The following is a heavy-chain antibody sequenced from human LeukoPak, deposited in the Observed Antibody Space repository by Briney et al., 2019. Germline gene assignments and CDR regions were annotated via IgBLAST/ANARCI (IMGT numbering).Heavy chain of an antibody. V-gene: IGHV3-11*01. Sequence: GGSLRLSCAASGFTFSSYAMTWIRQAPGKGLEWVSYISITGGTIYYADSVKGRFTISRDNAKNSLFLQMNSLRVEDTAVYFCARESMYTFTIWGQGTMVTVSS. CDR3: ARESMYTFTI. J-gene: IGHJ3*02. D-gene: IGHD2/OR15-2a*01. CDR1: GFTFSSYA. CDR2: ISITGGTI.